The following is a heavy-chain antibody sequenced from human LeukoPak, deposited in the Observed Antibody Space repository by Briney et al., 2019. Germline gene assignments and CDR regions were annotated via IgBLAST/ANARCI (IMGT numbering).Heavy chain of an antibody. CDR3: ARGTFYCSSTSCYRGIYYYYGMDV. J-gene: IGHJ6*02. D-gene: IGHD2-2*01. CDR2: IYTRGST. Sequence: SQTLSLTCTVSGGSISSGSYYWSWIRQPAGKGLEWIGRIYTRGSTNYNPSLKSRVTISVDTSKNQFSLKLSSVTAADTAVYYCARGTFYCSSTSCYRGIYYYYGMDVWGQGTTVTVSS. V-gene: IGHV4-61*02. CDR1: GGSISSGSYY.